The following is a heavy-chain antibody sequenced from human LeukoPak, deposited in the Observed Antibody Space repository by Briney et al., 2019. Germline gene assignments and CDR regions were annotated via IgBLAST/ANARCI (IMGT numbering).Heavy chain of an antibody. Sequence: SETLSLTCTVSGGSISSYYWSWIRQPPGKGLEWIGYIYYSGSTNYNPSLKSRVTISVDTSKNKFSLKLSSVTAADTAVYYCARSAGYHDAFDIWGQGTMVTVSS. J-gene: IGHJ3*02. D-gene: IGHD5-18*01. CDR1: GGSISSYY. CDR2: IYYSGST. CDR3: ARSAGYHDAFDI. V-gene: IGHV4-59*01.